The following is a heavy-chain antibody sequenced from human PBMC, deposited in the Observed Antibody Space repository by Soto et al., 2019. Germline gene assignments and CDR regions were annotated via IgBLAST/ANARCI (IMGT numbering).Heavy chain of an antibody. J-gene: IGHJ6*03. CDR3: ARVKPLAWYYYYYMDV. CDR2: INHSGST. Sequence: QVQLQQWGAGLLKPSETLSLTCAVYGGSFSGYYWSWIRQPPGKGLEWIGEINHSGSTNDNTSLESRVTISVDTSKYQFSLKVSSVTAADTAVYYCARVKPLAWYYYYYMDVWGKGTTVTVSS. V-gene: IGHV4-34*01. CDR1: GGSFSGYY. D-gene: IGHD6-6*01.